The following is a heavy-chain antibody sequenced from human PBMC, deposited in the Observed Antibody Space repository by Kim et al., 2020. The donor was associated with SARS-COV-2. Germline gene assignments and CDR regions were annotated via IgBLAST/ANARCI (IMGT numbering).Heavy chain of an antibody. CDR2: INSDGSST. D-gene: IGHD1-26*01. CDR3: AREVLLEGELLRAFDI. CDR1: GFTFSTYW. Sequence: GGSLRLSCAASGFTFSTYWMHWVRQAPGKGLVWVSRINSDGSSTTYADSVKGRFTISRDNAKNTLYMQMNRLRAEDTAVYYCAREVLLEGELLRAFDIWGQGTMVTVSS. V-gene: IGHV3-74*01. J-gene: IGHJ3*02.